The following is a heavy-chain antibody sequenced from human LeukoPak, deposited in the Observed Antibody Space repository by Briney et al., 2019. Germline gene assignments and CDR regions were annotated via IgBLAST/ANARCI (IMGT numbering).Heavy chain of an antibody. D-gene: IGHD6-19*01. CDR1: GYTFTSYG. V-gene: IGHV1-18*01. Sequence: ASVKVSCKASGYTFTSYGVSWVRQAPGHGLEWMGWISVYNGNTNYAQKLQGRVTMTIDTSTSTSYMELRSLRFDDTAVYYCARGGSGWYVDYWGQGTLVTVSS. CDR2: ISVYNGNT. CDR3: ARGGSGWYVDY. J-gene: IGHJ4*02.